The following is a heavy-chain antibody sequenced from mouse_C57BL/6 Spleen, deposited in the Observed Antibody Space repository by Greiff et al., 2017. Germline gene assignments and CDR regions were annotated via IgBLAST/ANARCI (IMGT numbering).Heavy chain of an antibody. CDR2: ISYDGSN. V-gene: IGHV3-6*01. Sequence: VQLQQSGPGLVKPSQSLSLTCSVPGYSITSGYYWNWIRQFPGNKLEWLGYISYDGSNNYNPSLKNRISITRDTSKNQFFLKLNSVTTEDTATYYCARDSVVATFDYWGQGTTLTVSS. J-gene: IGHJ2*01. CDR1: GYSITSGYY. D-gene: IGHD1-1*01. CDR3: ARDSVVATFDY.